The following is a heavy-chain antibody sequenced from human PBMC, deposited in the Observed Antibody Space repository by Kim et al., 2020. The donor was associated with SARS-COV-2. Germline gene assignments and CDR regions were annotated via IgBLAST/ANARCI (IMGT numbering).Heavy chain of an antibody. D-gene: IGHD2-15*01. J-gene: IGHJ4*02. CDR3: ASRQCSGGSCYYDY. CDR2: INHSGST. Sequence: SETLSLTCAVYGGSFSGYYWSWIRQPPGKGLEWIGEINHSGSTNYNPSLKSRVTISVDTSKNQFSLKLSSVTAADTAVYYCASRQCSGGSCYYDYWGQGTLVTVCS. CDR1: GGSFSGYY. V-gene: IGHV4-34*01.